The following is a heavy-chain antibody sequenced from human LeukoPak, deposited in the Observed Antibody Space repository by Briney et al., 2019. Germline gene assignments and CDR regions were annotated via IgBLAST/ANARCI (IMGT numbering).Heavy chain of an antibody. Sequence: GGSLRLSCAASGFTFSSYGMHWVRQAPGKGLECVAFIQYDGSNKYYTDSVKGRFTISRDNSKNTLYLQMNSLRPEDTAVYYCAKITIFAVGIDYWGQGTLVTVPS. V-gene: IGHV3-30*02. J-gene: IGHJ4*02. CDR1: GFTFSSYG. CDR3: AKITIFAVGIDY. CDR2: IQYDGSNK. D-gene: IGHD3-3*01.